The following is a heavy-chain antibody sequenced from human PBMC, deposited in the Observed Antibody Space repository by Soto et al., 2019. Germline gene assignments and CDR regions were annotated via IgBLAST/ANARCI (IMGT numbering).Heavy chain of an antibody. Sequence: QVQLLQSGAEVKKPGSSVRVSCEASGGTFRTYAISWVRQAPGQGLEWMGEIIPIFGKVNYAQKFQGRVTITADXSXTXVXXDLSSLTFEDTAVYYCAKGAVAGTPTSYYYYGMDVWGQGTTVTVS. CDR2: IIPIFGKV. V-gene: IGHV1-69*12. J-gene: IGHJ6*02. CDR3: AKGAVAGTPTSYYYYGMDV. D-gene: IGHD6-19*01. CDR1: GGTFRTYA.